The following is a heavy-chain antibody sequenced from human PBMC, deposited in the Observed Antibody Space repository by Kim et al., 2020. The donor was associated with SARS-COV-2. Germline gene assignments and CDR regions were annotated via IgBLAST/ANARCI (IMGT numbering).Heavy chain of an antibody. CDR2: IYSSGST. D-gene: IGHD6-13*01. J-gene: IGHJ4*02. Sequence: SETLSLTCTVSGGFISSSSYYWGWIRQPPGKGLEWIGSIYSSGSTYYNPSLKSRVTMSVDTSKNQFSLKVSSVTAADTAVYYCVRHNRQLDMFDYWGQGTLVTVSS. CDR1: GGFISSSSYY. V-gene: IGHV4-39*01. CDR3: VRHNRQLDMFDY.